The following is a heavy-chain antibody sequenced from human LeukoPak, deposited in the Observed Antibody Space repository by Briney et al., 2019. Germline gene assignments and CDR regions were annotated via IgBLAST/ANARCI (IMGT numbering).Heavy chain of an antibody. CDR1: GYSFISIL. D-gene: IGHD3-16*01. V-gene: IGHV5-51*01. J-gene: IGHJ4*02. CDR3: ATLSGGPSSPFDY. CDR2: IYPGDSNT. Sequence: GESLKISCQRSGYSFISILIGWVRQMPGKGLEWMGIIYPGDSNTRYSPSFQGQVTISADKSISTAYLQWSSLEASATALSYCATLSGGPSSPFDYWGQGTLVTVSS.